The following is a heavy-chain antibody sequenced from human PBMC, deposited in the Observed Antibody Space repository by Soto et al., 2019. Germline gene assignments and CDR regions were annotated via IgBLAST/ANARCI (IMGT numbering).Heavy chain of an antibody. CDR2: IYYSGST. D-gene: IGHD3-22*01. CDR1: GGSISSGGYY. CDR3: ARDIYDSSGYYANWFDP. V-gene: IGHV4-31*03. J-gene: IGHJ5*02. Sequence: QVQLQESGPGLVKPSQTLSLTCTVSGGSISSGGYYWSWIRQHPGKGLEWIGYIYYSGSTYYNTSLKSRVTISVDTSKNQFSLKLSSVTAADTAVYYCARDIYDSSGYYANWFDPWGQGTLVTVSS.